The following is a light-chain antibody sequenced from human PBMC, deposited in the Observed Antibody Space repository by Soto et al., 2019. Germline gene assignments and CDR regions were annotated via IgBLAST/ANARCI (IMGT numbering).Light chain of an antibody. J-gene: IGKJ1*01. CDR2: GAS. CDR1: QSVSSSY. V-gene: IGKV3-15*01. CDR3: QQYNNWPWT. Sequence: SQSPGTLSLYTGERATRSCRASQSVSSSYLAWYQQKPGQAPRLLIYGASTRAPGFPARFSGSGSGTDFTLTISSLQSEDFAVYYCQQYNNWPWTFGQGTKVDI.